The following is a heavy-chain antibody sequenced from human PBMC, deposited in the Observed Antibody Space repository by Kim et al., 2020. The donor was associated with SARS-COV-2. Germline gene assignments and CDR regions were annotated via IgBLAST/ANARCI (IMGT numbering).Heavy chain of an antibody. CDR2: IYYSGST. J-gene: IGHJ5*02. V-gene: IGHV4-31*03. D-gene: IGHD3-22*01. CDR1: GGSISSGGYY. Sequence: SETLSLTCTVSGGSISSGGYYWSWIRQHPGKGLEWIGYIYYSGSTYYTPSLKSRLTISVDTSKNQFSLKLSSVTAADTAVYYCAGNYYAGRDNWFDPWGQGTLVTVSS. CDR3: AGNYYAGRDNWFDP.